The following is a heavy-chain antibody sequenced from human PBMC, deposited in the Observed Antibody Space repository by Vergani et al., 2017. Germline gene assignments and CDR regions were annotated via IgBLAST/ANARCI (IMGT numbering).Heavy chain of an antibody. CDR2: IYYSGST. V-gene: IGHV4-59*08. D-gene: IGHD5-12*01. J-gene: IGHJ4*02. CDR1: GGSISSYY. Sequence: QVQLQESGPGLVKPSETLSLTCTVSGGSISSYYWSWIRQHPGKGLEWIGYIYYSGSTNYNPSLKSRVTISVDTSKNQFSLKLSSVTAADTAVYYCARHRREGGGYDLVFDYWGQGTLVTVSS. CDR3: ARHRREGGGYDLVFDY.